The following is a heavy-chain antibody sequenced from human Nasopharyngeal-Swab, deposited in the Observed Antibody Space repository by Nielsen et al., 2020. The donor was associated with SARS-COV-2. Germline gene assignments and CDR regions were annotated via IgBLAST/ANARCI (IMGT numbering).Heavy chain of an antibody. CDR1: GYTFTGYY. CDR2: INPNSGGT. CDR3: ARGEIAAAGHFDY. V-gene: IGHV1-2*06. J-gene: IGHJ4*02. D-gene: IGHD6-13*01. Sequence: ASVKVSCKASGYTFTGYYMHWVRQAPGQGLEWMGRINPNSGGTNCAQKFQGRVTMTRDTSTSTVYMELSSLRSEDTAVYYCARGEIAAAGHFDYWGQGTLVTVSS.